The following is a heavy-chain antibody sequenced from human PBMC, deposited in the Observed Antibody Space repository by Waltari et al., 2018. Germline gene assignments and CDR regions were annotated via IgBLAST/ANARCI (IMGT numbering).Heavy chain of an antibody. CDR1: GGTCSSYD. Sequence: QVQLVQSGAEVKKPGSSVKVSCKASGGTCSSYDTRWGRRAPGQGLGWMGGIIPFLGIANYAQKFQGRVTITADESTSTAYMELSSLRSEDTAVYYCARRRGYCSGGSCTEQYYFDYWGQGTLVTVSS. CDR3: ARRRGYCSGGSCTEQYYFDY. V-gene: IGHV1-69*04. CDR2: IIPFLGIA. D-gene: IGHD2-15*01. J-gene: IGHJ4*02.